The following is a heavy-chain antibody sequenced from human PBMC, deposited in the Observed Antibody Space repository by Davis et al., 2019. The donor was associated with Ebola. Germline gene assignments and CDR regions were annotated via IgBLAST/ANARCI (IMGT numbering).Heavy chain of an antibody. CDR1: SGSFSGYY. Sequence: MPSETLSLTCAVYSGSFSGYYWTWIRQPPGKGLEWMGEINHSGSTNYNPSLKGRVTVSVDTSKNQFSLKLRSVTAADTAMYYCARRGTSSWYAGWFDPWGQGTLVTVSS. V-gene: IGHV4-34*01. J-gene: IGHJ5*02. CDR2: INHSGST. CDR3: ARRGTSSWYAGWFDP. D-gene: IGHD6-13*01.